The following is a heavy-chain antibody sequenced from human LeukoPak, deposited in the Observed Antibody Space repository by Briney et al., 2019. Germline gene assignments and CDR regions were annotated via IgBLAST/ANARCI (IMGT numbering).Heavy chain of an antibody. D-gene: IGHD3-3*01. V-gene: IGHV3-21*01. Sequence: GGSLRLSCAPSLFTFSSYSMNWVRQAPGKGLEWVSSISSSSSYIYYADSVKGRFTISRDNAKNSLYLQRNSLRAEDTAVYYCARDLSGPRDYWGQGTLVTVSS. J-gene: IGHJ4*02. CDR1: LFTFSSYS. CDR2: ISSSSSYI. CDR3: ARDLSGPRDY.